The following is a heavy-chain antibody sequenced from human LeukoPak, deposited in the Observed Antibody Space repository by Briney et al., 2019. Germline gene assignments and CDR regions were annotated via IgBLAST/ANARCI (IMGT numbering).Heavy chain of an antibody. CDR1: GGSISSGDYY. J-gene: IGHJ6*02. D-gene: IGHD7-27*01. V-gene: IGHV4-30-4*02. Sequence: SETLSLTYTVSGGSISSGDYYRSWIRQPPGKGLEWIEYIYYSGSTSYNPSLKSRVTILVDTSKNQFSLNLTSVTAADTAVYYCARDSTPHWGYGGMDVWGQGTTVTVSS. CDR3: ARDSTPHWGYGGMDV. CDR2: IYYSGST.